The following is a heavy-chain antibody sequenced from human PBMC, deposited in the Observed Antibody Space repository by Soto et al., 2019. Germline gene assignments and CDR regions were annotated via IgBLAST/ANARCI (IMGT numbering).Heavy chain of an antibody. J-gene: IGHJ6*02. CDR1: GYTFTGYY. D-gene: IGHD3-9*01. CDR3: ASISLTIFGMDV. CDR2: INPNSGGT. V-gene: IGHV1-2*02. Sequence: ASVKVSCKASGYTFTGYYMHWVRQAPGQGLEWMGWINPNSGGTSYAQKFQGRVTMTRDTSISTAYMELSRLRSDDTAVYYCASISLTIFGMDVWGQGTTVTVSS.